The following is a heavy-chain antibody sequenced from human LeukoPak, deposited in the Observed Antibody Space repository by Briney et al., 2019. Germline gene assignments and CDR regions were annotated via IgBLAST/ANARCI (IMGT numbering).Heavy chain of an antibody. CDR3: AKNYSSALRGGFDY. D-gene: IGHD6-13*01. CDR2: IRYDGNNK. V-gene: IGHV3-30*02. CDR1: GFTFSSYG. J-gene: IGHJ4*02. Sequence: GGSLRLSCAASGFTFSSYGMHWVRQAPGKGLEWVTFIRYDGNNKYYADSVKGRFTISRDNSKNTLYLQMNSMRDEDTAVYYCAKNYSSALRGGFDYWGQGTLVTVSS.